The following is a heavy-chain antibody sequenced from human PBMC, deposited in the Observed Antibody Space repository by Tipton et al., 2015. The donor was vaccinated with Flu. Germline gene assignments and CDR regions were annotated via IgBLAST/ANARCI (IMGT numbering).Heavy chain of an antibody. V-gene: IGHV3-23*01. J-gene: IGHJ4*02. Sequence: SLRLSCAASGFTFSSYAMSWVRQAPGKGLEWVSAINDNGGSTYYAGSVKGRFTISRDNSKNTLYLQMNSLRAEDTAIYYCAKDIRRSGPSAFGDYWGQGTLVTVSS. D-gene: IGHD3-3*01. CDR1: GFTFSSYA. CDR3: AKDIRRSGPSAFGDY. CDR2: INDNGGST.